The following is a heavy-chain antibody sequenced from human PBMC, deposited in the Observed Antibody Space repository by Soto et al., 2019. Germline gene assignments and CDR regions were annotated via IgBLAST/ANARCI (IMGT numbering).Heavy chain of an antibody. V-gene: IGHV1-69*13. CDR1: GDTFSTYT. J-gene: IGHJ6*02. Sequence: SVKVSCKASGDTFSTYTITWMRQAPGQGLEWMGGIIPMLGKTNYAQKFQGRVTITADESTSTAYMDLSSLRSGDTAVYYCAKDILEWLFGSGDYYYYGMDVWGQGSLVTVSS. CDR3: AKDILEWLFGSGDYYYYGMDV. CDR2: IIPMLGKT. D-gene: IGHD3-3*01.